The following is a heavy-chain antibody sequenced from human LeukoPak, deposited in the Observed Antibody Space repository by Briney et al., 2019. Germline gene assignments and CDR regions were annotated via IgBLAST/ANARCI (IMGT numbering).Heavy chain of an antibody. D-gene: IGHD6-19*01. V-gene: IGHV1-18*01. CDR2: ISGYNGAT. CDR3: ARDIGTSAWDRLAYY. J-gene: IGHJ4*02. Sequence: ASMKVSCEASGYTFTSYGITWVRQAPGQGLEWMGWISGYNGATDYAQNLQGRVTMTTDTSTSTAYMELRSLISDDTAVYYCARDIGTSAWDRLAYYWGQGTLVTVSS. CDR1: GYTFTSYG.